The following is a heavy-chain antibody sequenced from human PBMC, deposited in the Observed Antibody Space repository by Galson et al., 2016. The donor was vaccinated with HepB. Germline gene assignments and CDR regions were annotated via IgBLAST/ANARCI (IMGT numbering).Heavy chain of an antibody. D-gene: IGHD3-22*01. V-gene: IGHV3-7*03. CDR3: VIINAGRGDTYYTSDY. Sequence: SCAASGFTFSAYWVTWVRQTPGKGLELVAIIKQDATEIYYVDSVKGRFTISRDNAKDSVFLQMNSLRAEDTALYYCVIINAGRGDTYYTSDYWGQGTLVTVSS. J-gene: IGHJ4*02. CDR2: IKQDATEI. CDR1: GFTFSAYW.